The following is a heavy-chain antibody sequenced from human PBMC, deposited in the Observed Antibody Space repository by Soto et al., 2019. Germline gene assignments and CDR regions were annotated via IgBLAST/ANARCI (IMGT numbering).Heavy chain of an antibody. CDR2: INHSGST. D-gene: IGHD5-12*01. V-gene: IGHV4-34*01. Sequence: SETLSLTCAVYGGSFSGYYWSWIRQPPGKGLEWIGEINHSGSTNYNPSLKSRVTISVDTSKNQFSLKLSSVTAAVTAVYYGASRGLQWWLRTYYYYYGRDVWGQGTTVPVS. CDR3: ASRGLQWWLRTYYYYYGRDV. CDR1: GGSFSGYY. J-gene: IGHJ6*02.